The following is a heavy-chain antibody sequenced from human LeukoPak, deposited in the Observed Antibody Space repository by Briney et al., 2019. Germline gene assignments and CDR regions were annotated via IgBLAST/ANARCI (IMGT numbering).Heavy chain of an antibody. Sequence: SETLSLTCTASGGSISSGGYYWSWIRQHPGKGLEWIGYIYYSGSTYYNPSLKSRVTISVDTSKNQFSLKLSSVTAADTAVYYCAAFRGSYDILTGYSGDDAFDIWGQGTMVTVSS. J-gene: IGHJ3*02. D-gene: IGHD3-9*01. V-gene: IGHV4-31*03. CDR3: AAFRGSYDILTGYSGDDAFDI. CDR1: GGSISSGGYY. CDR2: IYYSGST.